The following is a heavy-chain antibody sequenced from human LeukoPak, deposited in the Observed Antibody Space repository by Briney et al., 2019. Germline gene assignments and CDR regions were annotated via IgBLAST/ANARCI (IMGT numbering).Heavy chain of an antibody. D-gene: IGHD3-3*01. CDR2: FDPEDGET. J-gene: IGHJ6*04. CDR1: GYTFTSYG. Sequence: ASVKVSCKASGYTFTSYGISWVRQAPGQGLEWMGGFDPEDGETIYAQKFQGRVTMTEDTSTDTAYMELSSLRSEDTAVYYCATTRFAYYYYGMDVWGKGTTVTVSS. CDR3: ATTRFAYYYYGMDV. V-gene: IGHV1-24*01.